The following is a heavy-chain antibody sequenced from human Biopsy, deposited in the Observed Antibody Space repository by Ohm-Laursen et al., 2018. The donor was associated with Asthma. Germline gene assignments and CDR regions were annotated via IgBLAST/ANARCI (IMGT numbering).Heavy chain of an antibody. V-gene: IGHV4-31*03. CDR2: IYYSGST. J-gene: IGHJ4*02. Sequence: SQTLSLTCTVSGGSISSGGYYWSWIRQHPGKGLEWIGYIYYSGSTYYNPSLKSRVTISVDTSKNQFSLNLSSVTAQDTAVYYCARWGSFGFDYWGQGTLVTVSS. CDR3: ARWGSFGFDY. D-gene: IGHD7-27*01. CDR1: GGSISSGGYY.